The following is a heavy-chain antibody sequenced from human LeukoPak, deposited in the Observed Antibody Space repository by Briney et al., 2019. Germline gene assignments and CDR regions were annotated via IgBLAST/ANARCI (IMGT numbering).Heavy chain of an antibody. CDR2: IYTSGST. CDR1: GGSISSYY. CDR3: ARFNYYDSSGSWYYFDY. Sequence: SETLSLTCTVSGGSISSYYWSWIRQPPGKGLEWIGYIYTSGSTNYNPSLKSRVTISVDTSKNQFSLKLSSVTAADTAVYYCARFNYYDSSGSWYYFDYWGQGTLVTVSS. D-gene: IGHD3-22*01. J-gene: IGHJ4*02. V-gene: IGHV4-4*09.